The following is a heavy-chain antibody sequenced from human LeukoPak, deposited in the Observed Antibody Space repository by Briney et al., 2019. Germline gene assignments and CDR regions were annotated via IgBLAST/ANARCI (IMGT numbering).Heavy chain of an antibody. CDR1: GGTFSSYA. V-gene: IGHV1-69*13. CDR2: IIPIFGTA. D-gene: IGHD2-21*02. CDR3: ARDSIGYCGGDCYPPPDY. J-gene: IGHJ4*02. Sequence: SVKVSCKASGGTFSSYAISWLRQAPGQGLEWMGGIIPIFGTANYAQKFQGRVTITADESTSTAYMELSSLRSEDTAVYYCARDSIGYCGGDCYPPPDYWGQGTLVTVSS.